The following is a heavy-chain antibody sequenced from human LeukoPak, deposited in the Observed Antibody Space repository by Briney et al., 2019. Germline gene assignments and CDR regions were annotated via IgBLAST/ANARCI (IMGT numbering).Heavy chain of an antibody. CDR3: ARASYDYGGIEGPFDY. CDR1: GFTLTYYA. CDR2: TSYDGNKK. V-gene: IGHV3-30*15. J-gene: IGHJ4*02. D-gene: IGHD4-23*01. Sequence: GRSLRLSCAASGFTLTYYAMHWVRQAPGKGLEWVAVTSYDGNKKYYADSVKGRFTISRDSSKNTLYLQMSSLRAEDTAVYYCARASYDYGGIEGPFDYWGQGTLVTVSS.